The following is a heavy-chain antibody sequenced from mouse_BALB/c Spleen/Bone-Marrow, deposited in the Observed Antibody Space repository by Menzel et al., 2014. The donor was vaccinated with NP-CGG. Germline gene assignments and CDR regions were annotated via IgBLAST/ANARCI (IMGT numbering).Heavy chain of an antibody. CDR2: IDPANGNT. CDR1: GFNIKDTY. V-gene: IGHV14-3*02. D-gene: IGHD4-1*01. CDR3: ARWEYYAMDY. Sequence: EVQLQQSGAALVKPGASVKLPCTASGFNIKDTYMHWVKQRPEQGLEWIGRIDPANGNTKDDPKFQGKATITADTSSNTAYLQLSSLTSEDTAVYYCARWEYYAMDYWGQGTSVTVSS. J-gene: IGHJ4*01.